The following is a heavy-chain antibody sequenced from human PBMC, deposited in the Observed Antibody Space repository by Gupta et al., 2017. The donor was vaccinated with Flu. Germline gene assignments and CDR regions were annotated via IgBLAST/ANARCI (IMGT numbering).Heavy chain of an antibody. Sequence: SSYYWGWISQPPGKGLEWIGSIYYSGSHYYNPALKSRVTISVDTSKNQLSRKLTSVTEDATAVYYCASLAERGITKYFDYWGQGTLVTVSS. CDR1: SSYY. D-gene: IGHD3-16*01. J-gene: IGHJ4*02. V-gene: IGHV4-39*01. CDR3: ASLAERGITKYFDY. CDR2: IYYSGSH.